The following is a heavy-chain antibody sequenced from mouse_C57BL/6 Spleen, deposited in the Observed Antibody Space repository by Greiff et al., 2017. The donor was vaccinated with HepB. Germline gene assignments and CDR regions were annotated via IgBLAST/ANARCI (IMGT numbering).Heavy chain of an antibody. CDR1: GFTFSDYG. CDR2: ISSGSSTI. CDR3: ARLDDYDDGTFAY. D-gene: IGHD2-4*01. V-gene: IGHV5-17*01. Sequence: VQRVESGGGLVKPGGSLKLSCAASGFTFSDYGMHWVRQAPEKGLEWVAYISSGSSTIYYADTVKGRFTISRDNAKNTLFLQMTSLRSEDTAMYYCARLDDYDDGTFAYWGQGTLVTVSA. J-gene: IGHJ3*01.